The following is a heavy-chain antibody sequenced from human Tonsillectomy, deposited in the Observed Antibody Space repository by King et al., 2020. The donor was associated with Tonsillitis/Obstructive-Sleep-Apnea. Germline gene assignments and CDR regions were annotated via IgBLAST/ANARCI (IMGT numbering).Heavy chain of an antibody. J-gene: IGHJ6*03. CDR3: ARETYYSNYGGDYSYMDV. D-gene: IGHD4-11*01. Sequence: VQLVQSGVEVKKPGESLRISCKGSGYSFTSYWITWVRQMPGKGLEWMGRIDPTDSYTNYSPSFQGHVTISADKSISTAYLQWSSLKASDTAMYYCARETYYSNYGGDYSYMDVWGKGTTVTVSS. CDR2: IDPTDSYT. V-gene: IGHV5-10-1*01. CDR1: GYSFTSYW.